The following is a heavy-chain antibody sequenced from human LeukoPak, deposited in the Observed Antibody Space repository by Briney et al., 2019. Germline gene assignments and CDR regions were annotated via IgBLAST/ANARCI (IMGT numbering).Heavy chain of an antibody. CDR3: ARRRWLVPMHYYFDY. D-gene: IGHD6-19*01. J-gene: IGHJ4*02. Sequence: SETLSLTCAVYGGSLSGYYWSWIRQPPGKGLEWIGEINHSGSTNYNPSLKSRVTISVETSKNQFSLELSSVTAADTAVYYCARRRWLVPMHYYFDYWGQGTLVTVSS. CDR2: INHSGST. V-gene: IGHV4-34*01. CDR1: GGSLSGYY.